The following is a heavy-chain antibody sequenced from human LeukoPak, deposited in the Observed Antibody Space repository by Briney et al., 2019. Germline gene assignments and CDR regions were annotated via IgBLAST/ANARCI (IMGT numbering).Heavy chain of an antibody. CDR1: GFTFSSYA. D-gene: IGHD5-18*01. J-gene: IGHJ6*02. CDR2: ISGSGGST. Sequence: PGGSLRLSCAASGFTFSSYAISWVRQAPGKGLEWVSAISGSGGSTYYADSVKGRFTISRDNSKNTLYLQMNSLRAEDTAVYYCATRGSSMVTGYYYYGMDVWGQGTTVTVSS. V-gene: IGHV3-23*01. CDR3: ATRGSSMVTGYYYYGMDV.